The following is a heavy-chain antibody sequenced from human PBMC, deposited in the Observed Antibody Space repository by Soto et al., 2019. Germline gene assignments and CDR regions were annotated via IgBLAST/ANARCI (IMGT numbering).Heavy chain of an antibody. D-gene: IGHD3-9*01. CDR2: ISGSGGSI. Sequence: PGGSLRLSCAASGFTFSNFAMSWVRQAPGKGLEWVSGISGSGGSINYGDSVKGRFTISRDNSKNTLYLQMNSLRPEDTALYYCAKGFLTGYSLPFDYWGQGTLVTVSS. V-gene: IGHV3-23*01. CDR3: AKGFLTGYSLPFDY. J-gene: IGHJ4*02. CDR1: GFTFSNFA.